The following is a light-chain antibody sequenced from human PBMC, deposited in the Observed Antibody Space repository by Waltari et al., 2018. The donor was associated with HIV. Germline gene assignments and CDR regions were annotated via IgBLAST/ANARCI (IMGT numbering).Light chain of an antibody. V-gene: IGKV3-15*01. CDR3: QQYSTWPLT. CDR2: GAS. Sequence: EVVMTQSPATLLESPGKTANLSCRASRSVGSSLAWYHQKPGRSPRLLIYGASSRASDAPPTFSGSGEGTDFSLSISSLRSDDVGIYYCQQYSTWPLTFGRGTTVEIK. CDR1: RSVGSS. J-gene: IGKJ1*01.